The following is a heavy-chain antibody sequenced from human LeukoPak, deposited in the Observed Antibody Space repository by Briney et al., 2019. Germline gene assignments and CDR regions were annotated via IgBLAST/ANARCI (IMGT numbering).Heavy chain of an antibody. CDR2: ISSSSSYT. V-gene: IGHV3-11*03. D-gene: IGHD5-18*01. J-gene: IGHJ4*02. Sequence: GGSLRLSCAASGFTFSDYYMSWIRQAPGKGLEWVSYISSSSSYTNYADSVKGRFTISRDNAKNSLYLQMNSLRAEDTAVYYCARPRYSYGSFDYWGQGSLVTVSS. CDR1: GFTFSDYY. CDR3: ARPRYSYGSFDY.